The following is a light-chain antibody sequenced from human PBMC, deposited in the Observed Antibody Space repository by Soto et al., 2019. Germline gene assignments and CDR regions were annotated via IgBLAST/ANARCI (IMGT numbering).Light chain of an antibody. CDR2: GAS. CDR3: QHRSTPIT. V-gene: IGKV3D-20*02. Sequence: ELVLTQSPCPLTLSPGARATLSCRASQSVSSSYLAWYQQKPGPAPSPLIYGASARATGFPARLSGSGSGTDFTLTISSLEPEDFAFYDYQHRSTPITFGQGTQLDIK. J-gene: IGKJ5*01. CDR1: QSVSSSY.